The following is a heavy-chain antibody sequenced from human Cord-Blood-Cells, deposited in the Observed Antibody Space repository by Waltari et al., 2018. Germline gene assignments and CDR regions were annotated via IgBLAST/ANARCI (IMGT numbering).Heavy chain of an antibody. CDR3: ARERSGSYWSAFDI. D-gene: IGHD1-26*01. CDR1: GFTFSSYW. V-gene: IGHV3-74*01. CDR2: INRDGSST. J-gene: IGHJ3*02. Sequence: EVQLVESGGGLVQPGGSLRLSCAASGFTFSSYWMHWVRQAPGKGLVWVSRINRDGSSTSYADSVKGRFTISRDNAKNTLYLQMNSLRAEDTAVYYCARERSGSYWSAFDIWGQGTMVTVSS.